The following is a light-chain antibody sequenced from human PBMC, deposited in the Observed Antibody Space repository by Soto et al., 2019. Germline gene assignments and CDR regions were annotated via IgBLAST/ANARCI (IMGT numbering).Light chain of an antibody. CDR1: SGSIASNY. Sequence: NFMLTQPHSVSESPGKTVTISCTRSSGSIASNYVQWYQQRPGSAPTPVIYEDNQRPSGVPDRFSDSIDSSSNSASLTISGLKTEDGADYYCLSYDSSNYVFGTGTKVTVL. CDR3: LSYDSSNYV. CDR2: EDN. V-gene: IGLV6-57*04. J-gene: IGLJ1*01.